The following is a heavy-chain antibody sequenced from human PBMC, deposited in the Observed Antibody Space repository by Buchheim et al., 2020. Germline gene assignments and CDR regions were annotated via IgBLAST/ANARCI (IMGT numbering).Heavy chain of an antibody. J-gene: IGHJ4*02. CDR2: INTYSNDI. V-gene: IGHV3-21*01. CDR3: ARRSDRITTRPFDF. Sequence: LVESGGGLVRPGGSLRLSCAAPGFTFKSYSFNWVRQAPGKGLEWISSINTYSNDIYYADSVRGRFTISRDDAQASLLLQMDSLRAEDTAVYYCARRSDRITTRPFDFWGQGTL. CDR1: GFTFKSYS. D-gene: IGHD4-11*01.